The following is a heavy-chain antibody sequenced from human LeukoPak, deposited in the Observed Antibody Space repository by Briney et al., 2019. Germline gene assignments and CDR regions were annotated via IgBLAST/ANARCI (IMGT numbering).Heavy chain of an antibody. J-gene: IGHJ3*02. D-gene: IGHD2-15*01. CDR3: ARDQEAATVVGAFDI. Sequence: GASVKVSCKASGYTFTGYYMHWVRQAPGQGLEWMGWINPNSGGTNYAQKFQGRVTMTRDTSISTAYMELSRLRSDDTAVYYCARDQEAATVVGAFDIWGQGTMVTVSS. CDR1: GYTFTGYY. V-gene: IGHV1-2*02. CDR2: INPNSGGT.